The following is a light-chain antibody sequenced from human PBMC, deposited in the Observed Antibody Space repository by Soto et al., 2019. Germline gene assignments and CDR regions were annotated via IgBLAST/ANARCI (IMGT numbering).Light chain of an antibody. Sequence: QSALTQPASVSGSPGQSITISCTGTSSDVGSYNLVSWYQHHPGKAPRLIIYGGNKRPSGVSNRFSGSKSGNTASLTISGLQPEDEADYYCWSYAGGTSVVFGGGTKLTV. V-gene: IGLV2-23*01. CDR3: WSYAGGTSVV. CDR2: GGN. CDR1: SSDVGSYNL. J-gene: IGLJ3*02.